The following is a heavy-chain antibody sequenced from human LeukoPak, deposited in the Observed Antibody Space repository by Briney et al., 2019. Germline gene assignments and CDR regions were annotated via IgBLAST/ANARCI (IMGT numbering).Heavy chain of an antibody. D-gene: IGHD3-16*02. CDR2: TRHNVNT. Sequence: GSLRLSCAASGFTFSSYSMNWARQAPGKGLEWIGSTRHNVNTHYNPSLKSRVTVSIGTSENQFSLKLTSATAADTAVYYCAREDWGSYLYWGQGTLVTVSS. V-gene: IGHV4-38-2*02. J-gene: IGHJ4*02. CDR1: GFTFSSYS. CDR3: AREDWGSYLY.